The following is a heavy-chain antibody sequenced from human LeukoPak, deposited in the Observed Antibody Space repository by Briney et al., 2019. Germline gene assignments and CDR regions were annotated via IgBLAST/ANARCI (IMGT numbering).Heavy chain of an antibody. D-gene: IGHD3-10*02. Sequence: PGGSLRLSCAASGFTFSSTWMNWVRQGPGKGLEWVSRITSDGSSTIYADSVKGRFTISRDNAKSTVYLQMNSLRAEDTAVYYCAELGITMIGGVWGKGTTVTISS. J-gene: IGHJ6*04. V-gene: IGHV3-74*01. CDR1: GFTFSSTW. CDR2: ITSDGSST. CDR3: AELGITMIGGV.